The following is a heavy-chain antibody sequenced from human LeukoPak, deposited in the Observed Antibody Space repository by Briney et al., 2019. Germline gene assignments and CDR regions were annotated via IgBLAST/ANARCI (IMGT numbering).Heavy chain of an antibody. D-gene: IGHD3-22*01. CDR3: AIMHPYYDGSGYWVQ. J-gene: IGHJ4*02. CDR1: GFTLSDYY. V-gene: IGHV3-11*01. CDR2: SSSSGSTI. Sequence: GGSLRLSCAASGFTLSDYYMSWFRLAPGKGLEWVSYSSSSGSTIYYADSVKGRFAISRDNAKNSLYLQMNSLRAEDTAVYYCAIMHPYYDGSGYWVQWGQGTLVTVSS.